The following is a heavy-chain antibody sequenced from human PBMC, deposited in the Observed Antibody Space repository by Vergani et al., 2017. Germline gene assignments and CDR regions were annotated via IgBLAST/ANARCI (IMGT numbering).Heavy chain of an antibody. D-gene: IGHD2-8*01. CDR2: ISGSGGST. CDR3: AKDIIGAERAFEGVGAFDI. V-gene: IGHV3-23*01. Sequence: EVQLLESGGGLVQPGGSLRLSCAASGFTFSSYAMSWVRQAPGKGLEWVSAISGSGGSTYYADSVKGRFTISRDNSKNTLYLQMNSLRTEDTALYYCAKDIIGAERAFEGVGAFDIWGQGTMVTVSS. CDR1: GFTFSSYA. J-gene: IGHJ3*02.